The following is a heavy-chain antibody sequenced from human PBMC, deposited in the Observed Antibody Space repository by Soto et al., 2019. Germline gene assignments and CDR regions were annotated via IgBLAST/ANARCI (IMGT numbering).Heavy chain of an antibody. CDR2: IGTAGDT. CDR3: ARESRAQGGFDY. D-gene: IGHD3-16*01. V-gene: IGHV3-13*01. CDR1: GFTFSSYD. Sequence: RGSLRLSCAASGFTFSSYDMHWVRQATGKGLEWVSAIGTAGDTYYPGSVKGRFTISRENAKNSLYLQMNSLRAEDTAVYYCARESRAQGGFDYWGQGTLVTVSS. J-gene: IGHJ4*02.